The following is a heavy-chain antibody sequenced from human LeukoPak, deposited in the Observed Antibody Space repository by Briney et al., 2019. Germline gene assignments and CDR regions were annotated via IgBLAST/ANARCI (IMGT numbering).Heavy chain of an antibody. D-gene: IGHD6-25*01. CDR2: INHSGST. CDR1: GGSFSGYY. Sequence: SETLSLTCAVYGGSFSGYYWSWIRQPPGKGLEWIGEINHSGSTNYNPSLKSRVTISVDTSKNQFSLKLSSVTAADTAVYYCARGLRVAAPRASGYGMDVWGQGTTVTVSS. CDR3: ARGLRVAAPRASGYGMDV. V-gene: IGHV4-34*01. J-gene: IGHJ6*02.